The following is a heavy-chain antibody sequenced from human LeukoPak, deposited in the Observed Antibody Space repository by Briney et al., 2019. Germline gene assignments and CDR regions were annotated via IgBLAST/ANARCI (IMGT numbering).Heavy chain of an antibody. V-gene: IGHV4-39*01. J-gene: IGHJ4*02. Sequence: SETLSLTCSVSGGSISGSPYYWGWIRQPPGKGLEWIGSIYYSGSTYNNPSLKSRVTISVDTSKNQFSLKLSSVTAADTAVYYCARHFVRSGWYHYFVYWGQGTLVTVSS. CDR1: GGSISGSPYY. CDR3: ARHFVRSGWYHYFVY. CDR2: IYYSGST. D-gene: IGHD6-19*01.